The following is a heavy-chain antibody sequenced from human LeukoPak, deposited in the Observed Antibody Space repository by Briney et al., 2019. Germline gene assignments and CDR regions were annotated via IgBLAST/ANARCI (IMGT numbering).Heavy chain of an antibody. V-gene: IGHV6-1*01. Sequence: SQTLSLTCAISGDSVSSNSAAWNWIRQSPSRGLEWLGRTYYRSKWYNDYAVSVKSRITINPDTSKNQFSLQLNSVTPEDTAVYYCARSFHNWGPSSGYFDLWGRGTLVTVSS. CDR3: ARSFHNWGPSSGYFDL. D-gene: IGHD7-27*01. J-gene: IGHJ2*01. CDR1: GDSVSSNSAA. CDR2: TYYRSKWYN.